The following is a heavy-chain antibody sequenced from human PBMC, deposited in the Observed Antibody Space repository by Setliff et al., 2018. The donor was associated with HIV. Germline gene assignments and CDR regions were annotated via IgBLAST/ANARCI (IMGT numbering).Heavy chain of an antibody. CDR1: GDSIGSSSYY. V-gene: IGHV4-39*07. CDR2: IYYSGST. J-gene: IGHJ6*03. CDR3: ARGDGTKYYYYYMDV. D-gene: IGHD1-7*01. Sequence: ETLSLTCTVSGDSIGSSSYYWAWIRQPPGKGLEWIGNIYYSGSTKYNPSLKSRVTISVDPSKNQFSLKLSSVTAADTAVYYCARGDGTKYYYYYMDVWRKGPTVTVSS.